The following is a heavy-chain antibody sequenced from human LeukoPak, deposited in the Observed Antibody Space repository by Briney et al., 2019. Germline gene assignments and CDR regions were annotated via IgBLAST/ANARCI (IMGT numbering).Heavy chain of an antibody. CDR3: AREGVGTLEPFDY. Sequence: GRSLRLSCAASGFTFSSYAMHWVRQAPGKGLEWVAVISYDGSNKYYADSVKGRFTISRDNSKNTLYLQMNSLRAEDTAVYYCAREGVGTLEPFDYWGQGTLVTVSS. D-gene: IGHD1-26*01. V-gene: IGHV3-30-3*01. CDR1: GFTFSSYA. CDR2: ISYDGSNK. J-gene: IGHJ4*02.